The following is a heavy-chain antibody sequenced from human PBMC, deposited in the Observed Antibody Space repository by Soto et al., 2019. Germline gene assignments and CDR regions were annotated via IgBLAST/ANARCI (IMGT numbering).Heavy chain of an antibody. J-gene: IGHJ6*03. CDR1: GGSFSGYY. Sequence: NPSETLSLTCAVYGGSFSGYYWSWIRQPPGKGLEWIGEINHSGSTNYNPSLKSRVTISVDTSRNQFSLKLSSVTAADTAVYYCARANQSIAARSRRNYYYYYMDVWGKGTTVTVSS. D-gene: IGHD6-6*01. CDR2: INHSGST. CDR3: ARANQSIAARSRRNYYYYYMDV. V-gene: IGHV4-34*01.